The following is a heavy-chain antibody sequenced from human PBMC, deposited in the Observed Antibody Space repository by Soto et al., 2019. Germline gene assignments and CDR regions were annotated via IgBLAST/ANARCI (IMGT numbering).Heavy chain of an antibody. J-gene: IGHJ5*02. V-gene: IGHV1-18*01. CDR2: ISTYNGNT. CDR1: GYTFTSYG. CDR3: ARAKVLITPNWFDP. Sequence: QVQLVQSGGEVKKPGASGKVSFQASGYTFTSYGITWVRQAPGQGLEYLGWISTYNGNTDFAQKVQNRVTLTTDTSTSTAYMELRSLRPDDTAVYYCARAKVLITPNWFDPWGQGTLVTVSS. D-gene: IGHD3-16*01.